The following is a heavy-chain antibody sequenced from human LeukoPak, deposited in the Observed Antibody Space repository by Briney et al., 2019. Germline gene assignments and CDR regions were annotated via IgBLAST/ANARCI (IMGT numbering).Heavy chain of an antibody. CDR3: ARLVRYFDWLVGCYYYYYMDV. D-gene: IGHD3-9*01. V-gene: IGHV3-11*01. Sequence: GGSLRLSCAASGFTFSDYYMSWIRQAPGKGLEWVSYISSSGSTIYYADSVKGRFTISRDNAKNSLYLQMNSLRAEDTAVYYCARLVRYFDWLVGCYYYYYMDVWGKGTTVTVSS. J-gene: IGHJ6*03. CDR1: GFTFSDYY. CDR2: ISSSGSTI.